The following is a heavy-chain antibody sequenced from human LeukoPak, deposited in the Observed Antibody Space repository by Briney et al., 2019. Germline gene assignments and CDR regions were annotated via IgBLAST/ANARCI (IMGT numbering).Heavy chain of an antibody. CDR1: GFTFSTYG. D-gene: IGHD6-19*01. CDR3: ARRVPYGSGAGQKDAFDV. CDR2: ISYDGNNK. J-gene: IGHJ3*01. Sequence: PGGSLRLSCAASGFTFSTYGMHWVRQAPVKGLEGVAVISYDGNNKFYPDSVRGRFTISRDNSKDTLYLQMNSLRVEDTAVYYCARRVPYGSGAGQKDAFDVWGQGTMVTVSS. V-gene: IGHV3-30*03.